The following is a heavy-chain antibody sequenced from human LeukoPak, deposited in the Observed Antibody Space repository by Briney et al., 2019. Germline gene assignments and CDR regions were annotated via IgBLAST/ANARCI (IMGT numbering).Heavy chain of an antibody. CDR3: ARGSTTVTPRNFDY. V-gene: IGHV3-7*05. CDR1: AFTFSSYW. D-gene: IGHD4-11*01. CDR2: IKQDGSEK. Sequence: PGGSLRLSCAASAFTFSSYWMSWVRQAPGKGLEWVANIKQDGSEKYYVDPVKGRFTISRDNAKNSLYLQMNSLRAEDTAVYYCARGSTTVTPRNFDYWGQGTLVTVSS. J-gene: IGHJ4*02.